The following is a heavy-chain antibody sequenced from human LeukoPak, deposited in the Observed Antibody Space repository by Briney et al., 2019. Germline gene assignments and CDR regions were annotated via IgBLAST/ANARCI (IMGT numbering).Heavy chain of an antibody. CDR1: GGTFSSYA. D-gene: IGHD3-16*01. Sequence: ASVKVSCKASGGTFSSYAISWVRQAPGQGLEWMGRIIPILGTANYAQKFQGRVTITADKSTSTAYMELSSLRSEDTAVYYCARDHEGGWFDPWGQGTLVTVSS. J-gene: IGHJ5*02. CDR2: IIPILGTA. CDR3: ARDHEGGWFDP. V-gene: IGHV1-69*04.